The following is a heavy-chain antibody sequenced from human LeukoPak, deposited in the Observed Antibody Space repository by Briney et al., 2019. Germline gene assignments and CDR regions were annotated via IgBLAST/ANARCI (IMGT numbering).Heavy chain of an antibody. Sequence: HGGCLRLSCATSGFTLSDAWVSWVRQSPAKGLEWIGRIKRKSEDGATEYAAPLKGRFPLPRDESKNEVFLQMNNLKTEGAALFHCATGGHYFGAWGHGTLVPVSA. CDR2: IKRKSEDGAT. D-gene: IGHD3-10*01. V-gene: IGHV3-15*01. CDR3: ATGGHYFGA. CDR1: GFTLSDAW. J-gene: IGHJ4*01.